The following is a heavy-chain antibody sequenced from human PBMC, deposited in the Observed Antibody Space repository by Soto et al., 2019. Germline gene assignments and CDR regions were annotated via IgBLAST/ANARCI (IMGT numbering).Heavy chain of an antibody. CDR1: GGSISSSSYY. V-gene: IGHV4-39*01. J-gene: IGHJ3*02. D-gene: IGHD1-1*01. Sequence: PSETLSLTCTVSGGSISSSSYYWGWIRQPPGKGLEWIGSIYYSGSTYYNPSLKSRVTISVDASKNQFSLKLSSVTAADTAVYYCARRERIRDAFDIWGQGTMVTVSS. CDR2: IYYSGST. CDR3: ARRERIRDAFDI.